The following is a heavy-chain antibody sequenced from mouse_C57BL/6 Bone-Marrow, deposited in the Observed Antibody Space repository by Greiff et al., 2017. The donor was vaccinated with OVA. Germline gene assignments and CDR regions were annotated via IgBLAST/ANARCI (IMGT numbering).Heavy chain of an antibody. CDR3: ARKAYYSNYDAMDY. CDR2: IWTGGGT. J-gene: IGHJ4*01. V-gene: IGHV2-9-1*01. CDR1: GFSLTSYA. Sequence: VQGVESGPGLVAPSQSLSITCTVSGFSLTSYAISWVRQPPGKGLVWLGVIWTGGGTNYNSALKSRLSISKDNSKSQVFLKMNSLQTDDTARYYCARKAYYSNYDAMDYWGQGTSVTVSS. D-gene: IGHD2-5*01.